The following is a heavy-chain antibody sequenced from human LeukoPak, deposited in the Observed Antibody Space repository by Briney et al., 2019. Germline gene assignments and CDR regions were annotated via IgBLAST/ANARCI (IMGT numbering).Heavy chain of an antibody. CDR2: ISGSGGST. D-gene: IGHD4-17*01. CDR3: AKDPGVTTYGWFDY. CDR1: GFTFSTYA. Sequence: PGGSLRLSCATSGFTFSTYAMSWVRQAPGKGLEWVSAISGSGGSTYYADSVKGRFTISRDNSKNTLYLQMNSLRAEDTAVYYCAKDPGVTTYGWFDYWGQGTLVTVSS. J-gene: IGHJ4*02. V-gene: IGHV3-23*01.